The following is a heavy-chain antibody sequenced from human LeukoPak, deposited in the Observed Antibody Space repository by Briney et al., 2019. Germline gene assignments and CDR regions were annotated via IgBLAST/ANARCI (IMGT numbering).Heavy chain of an antibody. D-gene: IGHD1-7*01. V-gene: IGHV1-69*05. Sequence: SVKVSCKASGGTFSSYAISWVRQAPGQGLEWMGGIIPISGTANYAQKFQGRVTITTDESTSTAYMELSSLRSEDTAVYYCARDNYAGANWFDPWGQGTLVTVSS. CDR3: ARDNYAGANWFDP. CDR2: IIPISGTA. J-gene: IGHJ5*02. CDR1: GGTFSSYA.